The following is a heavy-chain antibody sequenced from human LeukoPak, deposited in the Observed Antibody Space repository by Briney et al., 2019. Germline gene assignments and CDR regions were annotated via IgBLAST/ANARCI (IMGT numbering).Heavy chain of an antibody. D-gene: IGHD6-13*01. CDR3: AKDLRRRWYLAVAY. CDR1: GFTFSSYA. CDR2: ISGSGGRT. Sequence: GGXLRLSCAASGFTFSSYAMSWVRQAPGKGLEWVSAISGSGGRTYYADSVKGRFTISRDNSKKTLYLQMNRLRAEDTAVYYCAKDLRRRWYLAVAYWAQGPLVPVSS. J-gene: IGHJ4*02. V-gene: IGHV3-23*01.